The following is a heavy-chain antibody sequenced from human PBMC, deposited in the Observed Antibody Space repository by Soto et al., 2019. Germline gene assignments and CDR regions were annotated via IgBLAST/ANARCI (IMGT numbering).Heavy chain of an antibody. D-gene: IGHD3-3*01. CDR3: ARGRGDYYFDY. Sequence: SETLSLTCTVSGISIRTYYWSWLRQPPGRGLEWIGYIYDIGNTNYNPSLKSRLTISVDTSKNHFSLKLSSVTAADTAVYYCARGRGDYYFDYWGQGALVTVSS. J-gene: IGHJ4*02. CDR2: IYDIGNT. CDR1: GISIRTYY. V-gene: IGHV4-59*01.